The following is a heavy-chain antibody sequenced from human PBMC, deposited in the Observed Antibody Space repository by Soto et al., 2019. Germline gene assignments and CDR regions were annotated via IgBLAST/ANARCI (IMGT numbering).Heavy chain of an antibody. CDR1: GFTFADYA. Sequence: GGSLRLSCTAAGFTFADYAMSWVRQAPGKGLEWVGFIRSKTSGGTSEYAASVKGRFTFSRDDSKSIAYLQMNSLKTEDTAVYYCTRDQPITPWGQGTMVTVSS. D-gene: IGHD3-10*01. CDR2: IRSKTSGGTS. J-gene: IGHJ3*01. CDR3: TRDQPITP. V-gene: IGHV3-49*04.